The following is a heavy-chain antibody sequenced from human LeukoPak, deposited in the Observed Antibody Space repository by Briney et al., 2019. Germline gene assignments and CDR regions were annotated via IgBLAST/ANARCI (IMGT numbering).Heavy chain of an antibody. CDR3: ARDQQNWGGFDY. Sequence: SETLSLTCTVSGDSISSGSYYWSWIRQPAGKGLEWIGYIYYSGSTNYNPSLKSRVTISVDTSKNQFSLKLSSVTAADTAVYYCARDQQNWGGFDYWGQGTLVTVSS. J-gene: IGHJ4*02. D-gene: IGHD7-27*01. V-gene: IGHV4-61*10. CDR2: IYYSGST. CDR1: GDSISSGSYY.